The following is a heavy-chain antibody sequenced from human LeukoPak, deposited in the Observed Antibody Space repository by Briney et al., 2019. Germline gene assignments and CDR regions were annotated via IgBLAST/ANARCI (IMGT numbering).Heavy chain of an antibody. J-gene: IGHJ4*02. D-gene: IGHD3-10*01. CDR1: GGTFRTYS. CDR2: IIPIFGTA. CDR3: ARDSSGGFDY. V-gene: IGHV1-69*05. Sequence: SVKVSCKASGGTFRTYSVTWVRQAPGQGLEWMGGIIPIFGTANYAQKFQGRVTITTDESTSTAYMELSSLRSEDTAVYYCARDSSGGFDYWGQGTLVTVSS.